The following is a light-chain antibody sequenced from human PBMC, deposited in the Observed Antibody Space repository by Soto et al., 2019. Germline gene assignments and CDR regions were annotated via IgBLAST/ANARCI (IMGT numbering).Light chain of an antibody. J-gene: IGKJ1*01. CDR1: QSVSKNY. Sequence: EIVLTQSPGTLSLSPGERATLSCGASQSVSKNYLAWYQQKPGQAPRLLIYGASNRATGIPDRLSGSGSGTEFTLTISSIEPEDFAVYYCQQYGSSGTFGQGTKVDIK. CDR2: GAS. CDR3: QQYGSSGT. V-gene: IGKV3-20*01.